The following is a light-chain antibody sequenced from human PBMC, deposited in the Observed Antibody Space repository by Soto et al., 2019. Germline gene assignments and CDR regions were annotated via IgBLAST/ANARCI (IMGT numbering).Light chain of an antibody. CDR2: GNS. V-gene: IGLV1-40*01. Sequence: QSVLTQPPSVSGAPGQRVTISCTGSSSNFGAGYDVHWYQQLPGTAPKLLIYGNSSRPSGVPDRFSGSKSGTSASLAITGLQAEDEADYYCQSYDSSLSGYVFGTGTKVTV. J-gene: IGLJ1*01. CDR1: SSNFGAGYD. CDR3: QSYDSSLSGYV.